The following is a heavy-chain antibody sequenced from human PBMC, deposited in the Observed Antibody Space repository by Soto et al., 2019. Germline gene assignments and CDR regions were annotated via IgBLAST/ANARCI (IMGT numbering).Heavy chain of an antibody. Sequence: GGSLRLSCTASGFTFSSYAMHWVRQAPGKGLEWVAVISYDGSNKYYADSVKGRFTISRDNSKNTLYLQMNSLRAEDTAVYYCARGGDYDGKFYYYYMDVWGKGTTVTVSS. J-gene: IGHJ6*03. CDR1: GFTFSSYA. CDR2: ISYDGSNK. CDR3: ARGGDYDGKFYYYYMDV. D-gene: IGHD4-17*01. V-gene: IGHV3-30-3*01.